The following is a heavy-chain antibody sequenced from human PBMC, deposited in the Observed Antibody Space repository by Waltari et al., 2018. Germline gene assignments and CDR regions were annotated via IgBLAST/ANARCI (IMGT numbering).Heavy chain of an antibody. Sequence: QVQLVQSGAEVKKPASSVTVSCMASRAGFGTYAITWVRQAPGLGLEWVGGIIPIYGTPIFAQKFQGRVTFTADESTTTAFMELTSLKSEDTAIYYCARRNLGYAFDIWGQGTLVTVSS. CDR2: IIPIYGTP. CDR1: RAGFGTYA. CDR3: ARRNLGYAFDI. D-gene: IGHD1-26*01. J-gene: IGHJ3*02. V-gene: IGHV1-69*12.